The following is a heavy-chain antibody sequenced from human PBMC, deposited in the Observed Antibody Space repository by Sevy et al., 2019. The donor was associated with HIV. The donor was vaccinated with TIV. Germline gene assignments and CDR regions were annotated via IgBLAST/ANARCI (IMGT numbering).Heavy chain of an antibody. CDR1: GFSLSTSGVG. D-gene: IGHD3-10*01. CDR2: IYWNDDK. V-gene: IGHV2-5*01. CDR3: AHSGSPYYYGSGSNRRLNRDGGLYDY. J-gene: IGHJ4*02. Sequence: SGPTLVKRTQTLTLTCTFSGFSLSTSGVGVGWIRQPPGKALEWLALIYWNDDKRYSPSLKSRLTITKDTSKNQVVLTMTNMDPVETATYHCAHSGSPYYYGSGSNRRLNRDGGLYDYWGQGTLVTVSS.